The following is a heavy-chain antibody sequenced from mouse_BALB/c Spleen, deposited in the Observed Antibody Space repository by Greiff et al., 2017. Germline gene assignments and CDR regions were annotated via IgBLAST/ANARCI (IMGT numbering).Heavy chain of an antibody. J-gene: IGHJ3*01. V-gene: IGHV5-6-5*01. CDR2: ISSGGST. D-gene: IGHD2-4*01. CDR1: GFTFSSYA. CDR3: AIDYDDGWFAY. Sequence: EVHLVESGGGLVKPGGSLKLSCAASGFTFSSYAMSWVRQTPEKRLEWVASISSGGSTYYPDSVKGRFTISRDNARNILYLQMSSLRSEDTAMYYCAIDYDDGWFAYWGQGTLVTVSA.